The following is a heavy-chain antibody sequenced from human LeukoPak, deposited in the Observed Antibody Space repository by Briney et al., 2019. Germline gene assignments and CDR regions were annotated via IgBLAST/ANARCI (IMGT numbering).Heavy chain of an antibody. V-gene: IGHV4-34*01. CDR1: GGSFSGYY. CDR2: INHSGST. J-gene: IGHJ5*02. CDR3: ARVGLFSFDP. Sequence: PSETLSLTCAVYGGSFSGYYWSWIRQPPGKGLEWIGEINHSGSTNYNPSLKSRVTISVDTSKNQFSLKLSSVTAAHTAVYYCARVGLFSFDPWGQGTLVTVSS. D-gene: IGHD2-21*01.